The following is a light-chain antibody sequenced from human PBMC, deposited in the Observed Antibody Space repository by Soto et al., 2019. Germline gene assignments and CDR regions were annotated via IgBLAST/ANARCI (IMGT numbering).Light chain of an antibody. V-gene: IGKV3-15*01. CDR3: QQYNNWPWT. Sequence: EVVMTQSPGTLSLSPWERATLCCRPSQSVSSSYLAWYQQKPGQAPRLLIHGASTRATGFPGRFSGSGSGTDFTLTISSLQSEDFAVYYCQQYNNWPWTFGQGTKVDIK. CDR1: QSVSSSY. J-gene: IGKJ1*01. CDR2: GAS.